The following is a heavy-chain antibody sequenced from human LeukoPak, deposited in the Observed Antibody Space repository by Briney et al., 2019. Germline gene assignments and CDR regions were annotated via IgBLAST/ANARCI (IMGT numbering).Heavy chain of an antibody. CDR2: TSYSGST. CDR3: ARGSDSHAWRLGS. CDR1: GGSISGYY. Sequence: PSETLSLTCTVSGGSISGYYWSWIRQPPGKGPEWIGYTSYSGSTAYNPSLKSRVTISVDTSKSQFPLKLSSVTAADTAVYYCARGSDSHAWRLGSWGQGTLVTVSS. J-gene: IGHJ4*02. V-gene: IGHV4-59*01. D-gene: IGHD3-16*01.